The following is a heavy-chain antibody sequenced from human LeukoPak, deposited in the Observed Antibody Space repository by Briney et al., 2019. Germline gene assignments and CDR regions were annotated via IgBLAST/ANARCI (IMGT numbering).Heavy chain of an antibody. J-gene: IGHJ5*02. D-gene: IGHD6-6*01. CDR1: GGSISSGSYY. CDR3: ARENLSGARSWFDP. CDR2: IYTSGST. V-gene: IGHV4-61*02. Sequence: PSETLSLTCTVSGGSISSGSYYWSWIRQPAGKGLEWIGRIYTSGSTNYNPSLKSRVTISVDTSKNQFSLKLSSVTAADTAVYYCARENLSGARSWFDPWGQGTLVTVSS.